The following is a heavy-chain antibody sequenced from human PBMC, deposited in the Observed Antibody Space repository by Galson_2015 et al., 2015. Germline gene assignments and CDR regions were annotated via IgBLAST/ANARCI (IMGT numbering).Heavy chain of an antibody. Sequence: SLRLSCAASGFTFSSYGMHWVRQAPGKGLEWVAVISYDGSNKYYADSVKGRFTISRDNSKNTLYLQMNSLRAEDTAVYYCAKDLGKGLWFGEFASYYYYGMDVWGQGTTVTVSS. CDR2: ISYDGSNK. J-gene: IGHJ6*02. D-gene: IGHD3-10*01. CDR1: GFTFSSYG. CDR3: AKDLGKGLWFGEFASYYYYGMDV. V-gene: IGHV3-30*18.